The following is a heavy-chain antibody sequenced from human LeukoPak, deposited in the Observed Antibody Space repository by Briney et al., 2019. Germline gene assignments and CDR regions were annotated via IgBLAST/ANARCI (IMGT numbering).Heavy chain of an antibody. CDR1: GFTFSSYA. Sequence: GGSLRLSCAASGFTFSSYAMNWVRQAPGQGLEWVSGISGRGGNTYYADSVKGRFSISRDNFTNTVYLQMNRLRADDTAVYFCVKIDTADRGVIVRPFDYWGQGTLVTVSS. V-gene: IGHV3-23*01. J-gene: IGHJ4*02. CDR3: VKIDTADRGVIVRPFDY. D-gene: IGHD3-10*01. CDR2: ISGRGGNT.